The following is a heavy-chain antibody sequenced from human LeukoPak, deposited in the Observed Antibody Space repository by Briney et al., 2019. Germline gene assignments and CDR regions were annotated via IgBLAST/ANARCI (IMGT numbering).Heavy chain of an antibody. CDR2: NSPYNSDT. D-gene: IGHD3-10*01. J-gene: IGHJ6*02. Sequence: GASVKVSCKASGYTFTTYDIIWVRQAPGQGLEWMGRNSPYNSDTNYAQNLQARVTTTTDTSSSTAYMELRSLRSDDTAVYYCARARFYGSGSYQYYYYGMDVWGQGTTVTVSS. V-gene: IGHV1-18*01. CDR3: ARARFYGSGSYQYYYYGMDV. CDR1: GYTFTTYD.